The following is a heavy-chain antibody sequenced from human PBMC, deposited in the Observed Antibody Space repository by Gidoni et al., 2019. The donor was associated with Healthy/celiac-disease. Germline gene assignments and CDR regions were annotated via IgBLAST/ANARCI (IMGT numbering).Heavy chain of an antibody. Sequence: QVQLVESGGGVVQPGRSLRLSCAASGFTFSSYGMHWVSQAPGKGLEWVAVIWYDGSNKYYADSVKGRFTISRDKSKNTLYLKMNSLRAEDTAVYYCASFYSSGVDYWGQGTLVTVSS. J-gene: IGHJ4*02. CDR2: IWYDGSNK. CDR3: ASFYSSGVDY. V-gene: IGHV3-33*01. D-gene: IGHD6-19*01. CDR1: GFTFSSYG.